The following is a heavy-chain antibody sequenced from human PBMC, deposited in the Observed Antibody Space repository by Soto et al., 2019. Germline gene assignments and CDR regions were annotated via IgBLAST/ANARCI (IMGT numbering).Heavy chain of an antibody. D-gene: IGHD2-2*01. Sequence: PGESLKISCKGSGYSFTSYWIGWVRQMPGKGLEWMGIIYPGDSDTGYSPSFQGQVTISADKSISTAYLQWSSLKASDTAMYYCARGEGGDIVVVPAAPFPMDVWAKGPRSPSP. J-gene: IGHJ6*02. CDR2: IYPGDSDT. CDR3: ARGEGGDIVVVPAAPFPMDV. V-gene: IGHV5-51*01. CDR1: GYSFTSYW.